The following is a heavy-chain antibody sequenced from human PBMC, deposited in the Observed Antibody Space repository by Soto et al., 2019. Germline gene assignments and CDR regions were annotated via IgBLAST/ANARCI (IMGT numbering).Heavy chain of an antibody. J-gene: IGHJ6*02. CDR1: GFTVSSNY. D-gene: IGHD6-6*01. CDR2: ISYDGSNK. Sequence: GGSLRLSCAASGFTVSSNYMSWVRQAPGKGLEWVAVISYDGSNKYYADSVKGRFTISRDNSKNTLYLQMNSLRAEDTAVYYCAKDWAFRPGYYYYGMDVWGQGTTVNVSS. V-gene: IGHV3-30*18. CDR3: AKDWAFRPGYYYYGMDV.